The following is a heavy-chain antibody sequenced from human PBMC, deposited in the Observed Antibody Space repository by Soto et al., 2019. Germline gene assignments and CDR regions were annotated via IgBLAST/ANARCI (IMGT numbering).Heavy chain of an antibody. V-gene: IGHV1-2*02. Sequence: QVQLVQSGAEVKKPGASVKVSCRASEYTFTDYYIHWVRQAPGQGLEWMGWINPNSGGTNFAQKFRGRVTMTRDTSIITAYLELSRLRSDDTAIYYCATGGRDGYNLWGQGTLVTVSS. CDR3: ATGGRDGYNL. D-gene: IGHD5-12*01. CDR2: INPNSGGT. CDR1: EYTFTDYY. J-gene: IGHJ4*02.